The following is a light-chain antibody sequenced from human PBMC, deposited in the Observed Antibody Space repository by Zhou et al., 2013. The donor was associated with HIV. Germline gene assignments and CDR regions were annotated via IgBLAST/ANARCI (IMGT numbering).Light chain of an antibody. CDR3: QQYGDSPAT. CDR2: RAS. J-gene: IGKJ1*01. Sequence: VLTQSPGTLSLSPGERATLSCRASQTVINNDLAWYQQKPGQAPRLLVYRASRRATGIPDRFSGSGSGTDFTLTISRLEPEDFAVYFCQQYGDSPATFGQGTRVE. V-gene: IGKV3-20*01. CDR1: QTVINND.